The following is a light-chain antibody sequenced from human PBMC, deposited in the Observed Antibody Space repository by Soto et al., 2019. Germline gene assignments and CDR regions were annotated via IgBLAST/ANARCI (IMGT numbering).Light chain of an antibody. V-gene: IGKV1-5*03. CDR2: KAS. Sequence: DIPMTQSPSTLSASVGDRVTITCRASQSISSWLAWYQQKPGKAPKLLIYKASSLESGVPSRFSGSGSGTEFTLTISGLQPDDLAAHYCQQYNSFPTFGGGTKVEIK. CDR1: QSISSW. CDR3: QQYNSFPT. J-gene: IGKJ4*02.